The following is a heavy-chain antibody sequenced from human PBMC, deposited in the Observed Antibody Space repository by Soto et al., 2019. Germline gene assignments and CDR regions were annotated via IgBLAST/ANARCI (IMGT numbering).Heavy chain of an antibody. V-gene: IGHV1-2*04. CDR2: INPNSGGT. Sequence: GASVKVSCKASGYTFTGYYMHWVRQAPGQGLEWMGWINPNSGGTNYAQKFQGWVTMTRDTSISTAYMELSRLRSDDTAVYYCAREVVPAAIPYYGMDVWGQGTTVTV. CDR3: AREVVPAAIPYYGMDV. CDR1: GYTFTGYY. D-gene: IGHD2-2*02. J-gene: IGHJ6*02.